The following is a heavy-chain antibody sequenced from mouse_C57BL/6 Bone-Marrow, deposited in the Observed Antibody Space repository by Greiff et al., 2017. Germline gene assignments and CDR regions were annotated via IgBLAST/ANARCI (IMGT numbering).Heavy chain of an antibody. D-gene: IGHD4-1*01. Sequence: VQLQQSGPELVKPGASVKISCKASGYSFTSYYIHWVKQRPGRGLEWIGWIYPGSGNTKYNEKFKGKATLTADTSSSTAYMQLSSLTSEDSAVYYCARSDWDPYYAMDYWGQGTSVTVSS. CDR2: IYPGSGNT. J-gene: IGHJ4*01. V-gene: IGHV1-66*01. CDR1: GYSFTSYY. CDR3: ARSDWDPYYAMDY.